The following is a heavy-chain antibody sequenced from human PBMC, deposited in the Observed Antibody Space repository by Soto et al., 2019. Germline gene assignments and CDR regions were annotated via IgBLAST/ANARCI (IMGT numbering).Heavy chain of an antibody. CDR2: ISAYNGNT. J-gene: IGHJ4*02. Sequence: ASVKVSCKASGGTFSSYAISWVRQAPGQGLEWMGWISAYNGNTNYAQKLQGRVTMTTDTSTSTAYMELRSLRSDDTAVYYCARDVPCSGGSCYIPLTQKVFENWGQGTLVTVSS. CDR1: GGTFSSYA. CDR3: ARDVPCSGGSCYIPLTQKVFEN. V-gene: IGHV1-18*01. D-gene: IGHD2-15*01.